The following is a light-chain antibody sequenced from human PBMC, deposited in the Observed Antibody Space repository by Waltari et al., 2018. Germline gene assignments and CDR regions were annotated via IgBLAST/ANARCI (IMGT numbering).Light chain of an antibody. CDR3: QQYGTSPRT. Sequence: EIVLTQSPGTLSLSPGSRASLSCRISQSVSSNYLAWYQQRPGQAPRLLIYGASSRAIGIPDRFSGSGSGTDFTLTISRLEPEDFAVYYCQQYGTSPRTFGQGTKVEIK. V-gene: IGKV3-20*01. J-gene: IGKJ1*01. CDR1: QSVSSNY. CDR2: GAS.